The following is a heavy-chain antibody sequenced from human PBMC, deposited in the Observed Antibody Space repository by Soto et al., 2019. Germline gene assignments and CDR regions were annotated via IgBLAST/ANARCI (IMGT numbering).Heavy chain of an antibody. Sequence: ASVKFSCKVSGYTLTELSMHWVRQAPGQGLECMGWINPNSGGTNYAQKFQGRVTMTRXTXXSXXXMXLXXLRXDDTAVYYCAREGAVLAFDIWGQGTIVTVSS. V-gene: IGHV1-2*02. D-gene: IGHD1-26*01. J-gene: IGHJ3*02. CDR3: AREGAVLAFDI. CDR1: GYTLTELS. CDR2: INPNSGGT.